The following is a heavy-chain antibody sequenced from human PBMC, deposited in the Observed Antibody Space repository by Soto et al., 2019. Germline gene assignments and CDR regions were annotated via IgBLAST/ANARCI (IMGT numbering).Heavy chain of an antibody. CDR1: GFTFSSYA. D-gene: IGHD3-10*01. J-gene: IGHJ4*02. V-gene: IGHV3-23*01. Sequence: EVQLLESGGGLVQPGGSLRLSCAASGFTFSSYAMSCVRQAPGKGLEWVSAISGSGGSTYYADSVKGRFTISRDNSKNTLYLHMNSLRAEDTAVYYCAKDLVWFGELAHDYWGQGTLVTVSS. CDR3: AKDLVWFGELAHDY. CDR2: ISGSGGST.